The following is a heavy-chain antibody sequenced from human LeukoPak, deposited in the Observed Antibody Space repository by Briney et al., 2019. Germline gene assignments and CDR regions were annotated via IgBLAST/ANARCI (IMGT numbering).Heavy chain of an antibody. Sequence: PGGSLGLSCAASGFTFSSYWMSWVRQAPGKGLEWVANIKQDGSEKYYVDSVKGRFTISRDNAKNSLYLQMNSLRAEDTAVYYCATTSGIGYCSGGSCSIWGQGTLVTVSS. J-gene: IGHJ4*02. D-gene: IGHD2-15*01. CDR1: GFTFSSYW. CDR3: ATTSGIGYCSGGSCSI. V-gene: IGHV3-7*01. CDR2: IKQDGSEK.